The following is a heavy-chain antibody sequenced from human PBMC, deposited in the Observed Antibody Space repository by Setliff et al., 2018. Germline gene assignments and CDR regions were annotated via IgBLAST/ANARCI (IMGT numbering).Heavy chain of an antibody. CDR2: LHTSGST. J-gene: IGHJ4*02. V-gene: IGHV4-61*02. D-gene: IGHD3-10*01. Sequence: SETLSLTCAVSGGSISSGSYYWSWIRQPAGKGLEWVGRLHTSGSTNYNPSLKSRVTISVDTTKNQFSLKLTPMTAADTAVYFCARHLLVQGTYHFDYWGQGSPVTVSS. CDR1: GGSISSGSYY. CDR3: ARHLLVQGTYHFDY.